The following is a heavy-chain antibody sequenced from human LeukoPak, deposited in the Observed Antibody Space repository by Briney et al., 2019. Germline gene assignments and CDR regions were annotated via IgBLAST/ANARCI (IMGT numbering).Heavy chain of an antibody. CDR1: GYTFTSYG. Sequence: GASVKVSCKASGYTFTSYGISWVRQAPGQGLEWMGWISAYNGNTNYAEKLQGRVTMSTDTSTNTAYMELRSLRSDDTAVYYCARAASGDAFDIWGQGTMVTVSS. CDR3: ARAASGDAFDI. V-gene: IGHV1-18*01. J-gene: IGHJ3*02. CDR2: ISAYNGNT. D-gene: IGHD6-25*01.